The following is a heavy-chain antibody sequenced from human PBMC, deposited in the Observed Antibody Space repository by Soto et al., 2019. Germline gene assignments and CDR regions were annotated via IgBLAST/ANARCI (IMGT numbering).Heavy chain of an antibody. CDR1: GYTFTSYD. Sequence: ASVKVSCKASGYTFTSYDINWVRQATGQELEWMGWMNPNSGNTGYAQKFQGRVTMTRNTSISTAYMELSSLRSEDTAVYYCARGRFYIAVAGRSGDYWGQGTLVTVSS. D-gene: IGHD6-19*01. CDR3: ARGRFYIAVAGRSGDY. CDR2: MNPNSGNT. V-gene: IGHV1-8*01. J-gene: IGHJ4*02.